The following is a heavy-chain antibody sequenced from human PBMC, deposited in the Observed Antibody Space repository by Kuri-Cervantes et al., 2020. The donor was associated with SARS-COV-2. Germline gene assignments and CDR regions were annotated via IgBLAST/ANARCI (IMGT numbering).Heavy chain of an antibody. CDR1: GFTFSSYW. J-gene: IGHJ4*02. CDR2: IKQDGSEK. D-gene: IGHD5-12*01. V-gene: IGHV3-7*01. CDR3: AREPQGYSGYDYFDY. Sequence: GGSLRLSCAASGFTFSSYWMSWVRQAPGKGLEWVANIKQDGSEKYYVDSVKGRFTISRDNAKNSLYLQMNSLRAEDTAVYYCAREPQGYSGYDYFDYWGQGTLVPSPQ.